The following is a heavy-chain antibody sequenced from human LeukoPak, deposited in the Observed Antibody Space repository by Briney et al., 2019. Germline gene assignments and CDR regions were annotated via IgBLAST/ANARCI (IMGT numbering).Heavy chain of an antibody. CDR3: ARREVRGSYDAFDI. J-gene: IGHJ3*02. CDR2: IYYSGST. D-gene: IGHD1-26*01. Sequence: GSLRLSCAASGFTFSSYSMNWIRQPPGKGLEWIGSIYYSGSTYYNPSLKSRVTISVDTSKNQFSLKLSSVTAADTAVYYCARREVRGSYDAFDIWGQGTMVTVSS. V-gene: IGHV4-39*01. CDR1: GFTFSSYS.